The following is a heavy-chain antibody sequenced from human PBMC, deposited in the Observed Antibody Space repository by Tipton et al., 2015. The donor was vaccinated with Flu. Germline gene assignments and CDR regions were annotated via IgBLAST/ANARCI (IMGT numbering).Heavy chain of an antibody. V-gene: IGHV1-2*06. CDR1: GYTFTGYY. CDR2: INPNSGGT. CDR3: ARVYIVGPYWSGGSCYSDAFDI. D-gene: IGHD2-15*01. J-gene: IGHJ3*02. Sequence: QLVQSGAEVKKPGASVKVSCKASGYTFTGYYMRWVRQAPGQGLEWMGRINPNSGGTNYAQKFQGRVTMTRDTSISTAYMELSRLRSDDTAVYYCARVYIVGPYWSGGSCYSDAFDIWGQGTMVTVSS.